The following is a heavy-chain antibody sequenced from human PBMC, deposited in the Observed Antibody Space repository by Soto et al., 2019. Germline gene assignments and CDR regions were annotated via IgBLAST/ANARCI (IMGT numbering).Heavy chain of an antibody. D-gene: IGHD3-16*01. J-gene: IGHJ6*03. Sequence: GGSLRLSCAASGFTFSSYAMHWVRQAPGKGLEYVSAISSNGGSTYYANSVKGRFTISRDNPKNTLYLQMGSLRAEDMAVYYCARGGSSYYYYYMDVWGKGTTVTVSS. CDR2: ISSNGGST. CDR3: ARGGSSYYYYYMDV. V-gene: IGHV3-64*01. CDR1: GFTFSSYA.